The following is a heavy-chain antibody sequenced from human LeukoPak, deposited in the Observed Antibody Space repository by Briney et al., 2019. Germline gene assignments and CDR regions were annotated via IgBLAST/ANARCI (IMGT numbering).Heavy chain of an antibody. CDR1: GGSFSGYY. D-gene: IGHD3-10*01. V-gene: IGHV4-34*01. CDR3: ARHNRLLWFGELLFRGLDY. CDR2: INHSGST. J-gene: IGHJ4*02. Sequence: SETLSLTCAVYGGSFSGYYWSWIRQPPGKGLEWIGEINHSGSTNYNPSLKSRVTISVDTSKNQFSLKLSSVTAADTAVYYCARHNRLLWFGELLFRGLDYWGQGTLVTVSS.